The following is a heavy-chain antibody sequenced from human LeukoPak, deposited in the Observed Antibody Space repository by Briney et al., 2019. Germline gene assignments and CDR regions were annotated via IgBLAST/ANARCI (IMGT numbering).Heavy chain of an antibody. Sequence: SETLSLTCTVSGGSISSYYWSWIRQPPGKGLEWIGYIYYSGSTNYNPSLKSRVTISVDTSKNQFSLKLSSVTAADTAVYYCARDSGQLILDYWGQGTLVTVSS. J-gene: IGHJ4*02. D-gene: IGHD1-26*01. CDR2: IYYSGST. CDR1: GGSISSYY. V-gene: IGHV4-59*01. CDR3: ARDSGQLILDY.